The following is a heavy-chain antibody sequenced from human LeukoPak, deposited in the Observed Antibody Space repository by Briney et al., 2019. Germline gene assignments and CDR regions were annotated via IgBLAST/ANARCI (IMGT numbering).Heavy chain of an antibody. CDR3: ARVGITMIAPAPHHFDY. Sequence: PGGSLRLSCAASGFTFSDYYMSWIRQAPGKGLEWVSYISSSSSTIYYADSVKGRFTISRDNAKNSLYLQMNSLRAEDTAVYYCARVGITMIAPAPHHFDYWGQGTLVTVSS. CDR2: ISSSSSTI. V-gene: IGHV3-11*04. D-gene: IGHD3-22*01. J-gene: IGHJ4*02. CDR1: GFTFSDYY.